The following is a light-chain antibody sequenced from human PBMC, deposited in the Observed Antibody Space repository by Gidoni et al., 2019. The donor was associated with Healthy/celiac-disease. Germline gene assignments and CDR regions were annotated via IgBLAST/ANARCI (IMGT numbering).Light chain of an antibody. V-gene: IGLV2-14*03. CDR2: DVS. Sequence: QSALTQPASVSGSPGQSLTISCTGTSSDVGGYNSVSWYQQHPGKAPKLMIYDVSNRPSGVSNRFSGSKSGNTASLTISGLQAEDEADYYCSSCTSSSPYVFGTGTKVSVL. CDR1: SSDVGGYNS. CDR3: SSCTSSSPYV. J-gene: IGLJ1*01.